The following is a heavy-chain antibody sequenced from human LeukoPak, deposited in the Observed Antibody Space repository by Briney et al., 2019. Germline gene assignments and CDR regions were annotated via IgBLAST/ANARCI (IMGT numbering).Heavy chain of an antibody. CDR1: GGSISSSSYY. J-gene: IGHJ4*02. Sequence: PSETLSLTCTVSGGSISSSSYYWGWIRQPPGKGLEWIGSIYYSGSTCYNPSLKSRVTISVDTSKNQFSLKLSSVTAADTAVYYCARQVSAAAGEIDYWGQGTLVTVSS. CDR2: IYYSGST. V-gene: IGHV4-39*01. CDR3: ARQVSAAAGEIDY. D-gene: IGHD6-13*01.